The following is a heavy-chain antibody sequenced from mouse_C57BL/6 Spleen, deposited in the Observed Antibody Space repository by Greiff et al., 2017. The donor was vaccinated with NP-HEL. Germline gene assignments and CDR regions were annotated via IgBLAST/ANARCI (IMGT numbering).Heavy chain of an antibody. CDR2: IYPGDGDT. CDR1: GYAFSSSW. D-gene: IGHD1-1*01. CDR3: ARLPYYYCSSPWYFDV. V-gene: IGHV1-82*01. Sequence: VQLQQSGPELVKPGASVKISCKASGYAFSSSWMNWVKQRPGKGLEWIGRIYPGDGDTNYNGKFKGKATLTADKSSSTAYMQLSSLTSEDSAVYFCARLPYYYCSSPWYFDVWGTGTTVTVSS. J-gene: IGHJ1*03.